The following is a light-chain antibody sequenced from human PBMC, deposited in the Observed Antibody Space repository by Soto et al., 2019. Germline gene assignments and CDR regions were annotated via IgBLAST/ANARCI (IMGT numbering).Light chain of an antibody. CDR1: NSDVGGYNS. CDR2: DVS. V-gene: IGLV2-11*01. CDR3: CSYAGSYTLV. Sequence: QSVLTQPRSVSGSPGQSVTISCTGTNSDVGGYNSVSWYQHHPGKAPKLMIYDVSKRPSGVPDRFSGSKSDNTASLTISGLQAEDEADYYCCSYAGSYTLVFGGGTQLTVL. J-gene: IGLJ2*01.